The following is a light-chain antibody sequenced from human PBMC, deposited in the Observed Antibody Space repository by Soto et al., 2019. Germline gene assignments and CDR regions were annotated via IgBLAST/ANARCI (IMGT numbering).Light chain of an antibody. CDR2: DVS. Sequence: QSVLTQPASVSGSPGQSITISCAGTSSDVGGYNYVSWYQQHPGKAPKLMIYDVSNPPPGVSNRFAGSKSGNTASLTLSGFQAEDEADYYCSSYTSSSTLAFYVFGTGTKVTVL. J-gene: IGLJ1*01. CDR3: SSYTSSSTLAFYV. V-gene: IGLV2-14*01. CDR1: SSDVGGYNY.